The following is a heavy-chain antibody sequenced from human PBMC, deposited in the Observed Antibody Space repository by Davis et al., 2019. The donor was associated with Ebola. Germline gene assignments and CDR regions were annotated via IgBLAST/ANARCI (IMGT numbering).Heavy chain of an antibody. CDR1: GYTFTSYY. Sequence: AASVKVSCKASGYTFTSYYMHWVRQAPGQGLEWMGIINPSGGSTSYAQKFQGRVTMTRDTSTSTAYLELRDLISDDTAVYYCARDEQQVRPAFDIWGQGTVVIVSS. CDR3: ARDEQQVRPAFDI. CDR2: INPSGGST. D-gene: IGHD6-13*01. V-gene: IGHV1-46*01. J-gene: IGHJ3*02.